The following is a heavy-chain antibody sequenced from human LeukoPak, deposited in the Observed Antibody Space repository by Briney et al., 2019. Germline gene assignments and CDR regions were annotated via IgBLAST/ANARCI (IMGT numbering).Heavy chain of an antibody. V-gene: IGHV1-8*01. Sequence: GASVKVSCKASRDTFTNYDINWVRQATGQGLEWMGWMNPNSGNTGYAQKFQGRVTMTRNTSISTAYMELSSLRSEDTAVYYCARGLRGTMVRGVLDVWGQGTTVTVSS. J-gene: IGHJ6*02. D-gene: IGHD3-10*01. CDR2: MNPNSGNT. CDR1: RDTFTNYD. CDR3: ARGLRGTMVRGVLDV.